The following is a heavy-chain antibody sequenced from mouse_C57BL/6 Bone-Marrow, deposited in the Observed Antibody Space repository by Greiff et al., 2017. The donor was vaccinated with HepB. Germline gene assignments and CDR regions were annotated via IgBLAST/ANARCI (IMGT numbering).Heavy chain of an antibody. Sequence: EVHLVESGGGLVQPGGSLKLSCAASGITFSDYGMAWVRQAPRKGPEWVAFISNLAYSIYYADTVTGRFTISRENAKNTLYLEMSSLRSEDTAMYYCARHGLTGSIFDYWGQGTTLTVSS. CDR2: ISNLAYSI. CDR3: ARHGLTGSIFDY. D-gene: IGHD4-1*01. V-gene: IGHV5-15*01. CDR1: GITFSDYG. J-gene: IGHJ2*01.